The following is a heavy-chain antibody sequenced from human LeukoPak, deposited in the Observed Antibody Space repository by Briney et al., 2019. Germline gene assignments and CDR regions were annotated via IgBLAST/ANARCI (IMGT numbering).Heavy chain of an antibody. V-gene: IGHV4-59*01. J-gene: IGHJ4*02. CDR1: GGSISSYY. Sequence: SETLSLTCTVSGGSISSYYWSWIRQPPGKGLEWIGYIYYSGNTNYNPSLKGRVTISVDTSKNQFSLELSSVTAVDTAVYCCARGTSSQLWFVYWGQGTLVTVSS. D-gene: IGHD3-10*01. CDR2: IYYSGNT. CDR3: ARGTSSQLWFVY.